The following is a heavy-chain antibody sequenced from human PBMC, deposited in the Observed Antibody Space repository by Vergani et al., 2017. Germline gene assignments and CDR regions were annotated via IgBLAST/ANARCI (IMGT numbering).Heavy chain of an antibody. Sequence: QVQLVESGGGVVQPGGSLRLSCAVSGFTFSSYGMHWARQAPGKGLEWVAFIRYDGSNKYYADSVKGRFTISRDNSKNTLYLQMNSLRAEDTAVYYCAKDDLSYSSGYFDYWGQGTLVTVSS. D-gene: IGHD3-22*01. CDR3: AKDDLSYSSGYFDY. CDR2: IRYDGSNK. J-gene: IGHJ4*02. V-gene: IGHV3-30*02. CDR1: GFTFSSYG.